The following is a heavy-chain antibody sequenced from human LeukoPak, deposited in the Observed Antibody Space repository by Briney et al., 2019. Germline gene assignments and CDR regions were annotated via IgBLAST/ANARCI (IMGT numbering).Heavy chain of an antibody. CDR1: GFTFSSYS. CDR2: ISSSSSTI. Sequence: GGSLRLSCAASGFTFSSYSMNWVRQAPGKGLEWVSYISSSSSTIYYADSVKGRFTISRDNAKNTLYLQMNSLRAEDTAVYYCTRRAGAYSHPYDYWGQGTLVTVSS. V-gene: IGHV3-48*01. D-gene: IGHD4/OR15-4a*01. CDR3: TRRAGAYSHPYDY. J-gene: IGHJ4*02.